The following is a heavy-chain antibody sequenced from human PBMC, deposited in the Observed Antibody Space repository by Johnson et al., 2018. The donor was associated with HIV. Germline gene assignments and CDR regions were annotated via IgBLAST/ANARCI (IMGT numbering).Heavy chain of an antibody. J-gene: IGHJ3*02. CDR1: GFTFSSFG. CDR3: ARESRTTVVIMGGAFDI. CDR2: IRYDGSNK. Sequence: QVQLVESGGGVVQPGGSLRLPCAASGFTFSSFGMHWVRQAPGKGLEWVAFIRYDGSNKYYADSVKGRFTISRDNSKNTLYLQMNSLRAEDTAVYYCARESRTTVVIMGGAFDIWGQGTMVTVSS. V-gene: IGHV3-30*02. D-gene: IGHD4-23*01.